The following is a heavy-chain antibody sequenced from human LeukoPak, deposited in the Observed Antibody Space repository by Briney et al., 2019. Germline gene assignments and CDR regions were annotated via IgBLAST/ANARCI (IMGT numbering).Heavy chain of an antibody. CDR2: IYYGGST. Sequence: SETLSLTCTVSGGSITSYYWSWIRQPPGKGLEWIGFIYYGGSTNNNPSLKSRVTISVHTSKNQFSLKLTSVTAADTAMYYCARGWGYFDYWGQGTLVTVSS. J-gene: IGHJ4*02. CDR3: ARGWGYFDY. D-gene: IGHD6-19*01. CDR1: GGSITSYY. V-gene: IGHV4-59*01.